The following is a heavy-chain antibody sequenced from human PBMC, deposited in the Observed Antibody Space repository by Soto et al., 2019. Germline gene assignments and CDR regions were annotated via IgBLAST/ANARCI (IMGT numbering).Heavy chain of an antibody. J-gene: IGHJ6*02. CDR2: INPSVGST. V-gene: IGHV1-46*01. D-gene: IGHD3-22*01. CDR3: ARGTNYYDSSGYYYSDYYYYGMDV. CDR1: GYTFTSYY. Sequence: QVQLVQSGAEVKKPGASVKVSCKASGYTFTSYYMHWVRQAPGQGLVWMGIINPSVGSTSYAQKFQGIVTMTRDTSTSTVYMELSRLRSEDTAVYYCARGTNYYDSSGYYYSDYYYYGMDVWGQGTTVTVSS.